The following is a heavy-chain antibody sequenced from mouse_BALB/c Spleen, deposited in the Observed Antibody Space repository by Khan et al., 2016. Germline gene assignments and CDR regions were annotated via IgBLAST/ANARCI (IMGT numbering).Heavy chain of an antibody. CDR1: GYAFSSSW. CDR3: ARDFGVDHLDFDY. Sequence: QVQLKQSGPELVKPGASVKISCKASGYAFSSSWMNWVKQRPGQGLEWIGRIYPGDGDTNYNGKFKGKATLTADKSSSTAYMQLSSLTSVDSAVYFCARDFGVDHLDFDYWGQGTTLTVSS. V-gene: IGHV1-82*01. D-gene: IGHD1-1*02. CDR2: IYPGDGDT. J-gene: IGHJ2*01.